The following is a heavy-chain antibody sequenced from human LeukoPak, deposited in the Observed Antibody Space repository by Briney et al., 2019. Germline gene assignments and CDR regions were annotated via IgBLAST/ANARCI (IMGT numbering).Heavy chain of an antibody. CDR2: ISGSGGST. J-gene: IGHJ4*02. Sequence: GGSLRLSCAASGFTFSSYAMSWVRQAPGKGLEWVSAISGSGGSTYYADSVKGRFTISRDNSKNTLYLQMNSLRAEDTAVYYCAKAGYSSGWYGSMIWFDYWGQGTLVTVSS. CDR3: AKAGYSSGWYGSMIWFDY. D-gene: IGHD6-19*01. CDR1: GFTFSSYA. V-gene: IGHV3-23*01.